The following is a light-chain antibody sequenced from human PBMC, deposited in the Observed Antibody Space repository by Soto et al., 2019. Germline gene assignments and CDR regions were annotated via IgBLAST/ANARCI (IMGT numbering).Light chain of an antibody. J-gene: IGKJ2*01. Sequence: EVVLTQSPGTLSLSPGERVTLSCRTSQSVRSTLFAWYQQRPGQAPRLLIYGASTRATGIPDRFSGSGSGTDFTLTISRLEPEDFAVYYCQQYDTSPPTYTFGQGTKLEIK. CDR1: QSVRSTL. CDR2: GAS. CDR3: QQYDTSPPTYT. V-gene: IGKV3-20*01.